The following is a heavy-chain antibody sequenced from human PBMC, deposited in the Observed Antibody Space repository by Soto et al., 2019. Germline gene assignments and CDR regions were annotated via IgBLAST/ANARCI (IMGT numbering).Heavy chain of an antibody. J-gene: IGHJ4*02. CDR3: ARDIHISTPHYFDN. CDR2: ITPFVDTS. Sequence: QVRLVQSGAEVKKPGSSVKVSCKVSGGTFSKYSLSWVRQTPGQGLEWMGGITPFVDTSNYAQRFLGRVTITADKSTNTAFLEVSGLKSEDTALYFCARDIHISTPHYFDNWGQGTPVTVSS. CDR1: GGTFSKYS. V-gene: IGHV1-69*06. D-gene: IGHD2-2*01.